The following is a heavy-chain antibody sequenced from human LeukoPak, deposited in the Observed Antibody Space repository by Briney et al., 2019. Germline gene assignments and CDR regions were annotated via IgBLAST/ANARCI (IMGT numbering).Heavy chain of an antibody. D-gene: IGHD5-18*01. CDR3: AREAPRGFKGYSYVPLGYYYYMDV. J-gene: IGHJ6*03. CDR1: GGSFSGYY. Sequence: PSETLSLTCAVYGGSFSGYYWSWIRQPPGKGLEWIGEINHSGSTNYNPSLKSRVTISVDTSKNQFSLKLSSVTAADTAVYYCAREAPRGFKGYSYVPLGYYYYMDVWGKGTTVTVSS. V-gene: IGHV4-34*01. CDR2: INHSGST.